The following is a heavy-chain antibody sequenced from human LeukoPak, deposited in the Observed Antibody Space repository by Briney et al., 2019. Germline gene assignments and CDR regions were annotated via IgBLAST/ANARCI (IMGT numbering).Heavy chain of an antibody. J-gene: IGHJ4*02. CDR2: ISGSGDDT. D-gene: IGHD6-19*01. Sequence: GGSLRLSCAASGLTFSNYAMSWVRQAPGKGLEWVSSISGSGDDTYYADSVKGRFTISRDNSKNTLSLQMTSLRAEGTAVYYCAKDLHSSGWYGLDYWGQGTLVTVSS. CDR3: AKDLHSSGWYGLDY. CDR1: GLTFSNYA. V-gene: IGHV3-23*01.